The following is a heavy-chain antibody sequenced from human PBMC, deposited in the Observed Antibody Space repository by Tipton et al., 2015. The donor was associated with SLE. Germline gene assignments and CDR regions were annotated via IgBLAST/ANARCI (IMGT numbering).Heavy chain of an antibody. D-gene: IGHD3-16*01. J-gene: IGHJ4*02. CDR1: GGSISSGGYY. CDR3: AREPKGGGDY. V-gene: IGHV4-39*07. CDR2: IYYSGST. Sequence: TLSLTCTVSGGSISSGGYYWGWIRQPPGKGLEWIGSIYYSGSTYYNPSLKSRVTISVDTSKNQFSLKLSSVTAADTAVYYCAREPKGGGDYWGQGTLVTVSS.